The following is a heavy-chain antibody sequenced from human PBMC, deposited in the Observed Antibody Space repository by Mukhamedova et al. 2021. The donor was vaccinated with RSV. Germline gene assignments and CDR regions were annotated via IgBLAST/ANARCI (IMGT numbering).Heavy chain of an antibody. CDR3: ARDHGYSYGPHYFDY. CDR2: ISSSSSYI. V-gene: IGHV3-21*01. D-gene: IGHD5-18*01. J-gene: IGHJ4*02. Sequence: QSTWGGLEWVSSISSSSSYIYYADSVKGRFTISRDNAKNSLYLQMNSLRAEDTAVYYCARDHGYSYGPHYFDYWGQGTLVTVSS.